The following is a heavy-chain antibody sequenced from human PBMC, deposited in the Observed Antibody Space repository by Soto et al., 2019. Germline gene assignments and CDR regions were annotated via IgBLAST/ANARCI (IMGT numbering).Heavy chain of an antibody. CDR3: VKGGPIGVSGDDY. Sequence: EVQLLESGGGLVQPGGSLRLSCAASGFTFSSYAMTWVRQAPGKGLEWVSLILGGSGKTYYADFVKGRFTISRDNSKNTLYLQMNSLRAEDSAVYYCVKGGPIGVSGDDYWGQGTLVTVSS. D-gene: IGHD6-19*01. V-gene: IGHV3-23*01. CDR1: GFTFSSYA. J-gene: IGHJ4*02. CDR2: ILGGSGKT.